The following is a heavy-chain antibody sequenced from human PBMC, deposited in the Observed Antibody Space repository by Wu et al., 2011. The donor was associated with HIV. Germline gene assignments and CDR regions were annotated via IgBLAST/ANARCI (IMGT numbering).Heavy chain of an antibody. D-gene: IGHD3-22*01. CDR3: ARHRGITMIVVVTPMGAFDI. J-gene: IGHJ3*02. CDR2: IIPILGRT. Sequence: QVQLVQSGAEVKKPGSSVKVSCKASGGTFSSYGINWVRQAPGQGLEWMGRIIPILGRTNYAQKFKGRVTLTADESTSTAYMELSSLRSEDTAVYYCARHRGITMIVVVTPMGAFDIWGQGTMVTVSS. CDR1: GGTFSSYG. V-gene: IGHV1-69*15.